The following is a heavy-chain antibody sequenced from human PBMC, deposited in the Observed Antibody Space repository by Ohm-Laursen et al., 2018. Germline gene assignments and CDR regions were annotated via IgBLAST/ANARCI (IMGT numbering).Heavy chain of an antibody. Sequence: SSVKVSCKASGYTFTSYGISWVRQAPGQGLEWMGWISVYNGNTNYAQKLQGRVTMTTDTSTSIAYMELRSLRSDDTAVYYCARDRYDSSGYHVFDYWGQGTLVTVSS. CDR3: ARDRYDSSGYHVFDY. V-gene: IGHV1-18*01. D-gene: IGHD3-22*01. J-gene: IGHJ4*02. CDR2: ISVYNGNT. CDR1: GYTFTSYG.